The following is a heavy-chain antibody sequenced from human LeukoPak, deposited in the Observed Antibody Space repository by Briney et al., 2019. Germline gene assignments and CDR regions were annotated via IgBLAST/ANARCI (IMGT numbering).Heavy chain of an antibody. J-gene: IGHJ4*02. V-gene: IGHV3-30*18. Sequence: PGGFLRLSCAASGFTFSSHGIHWARQAPGRGLQWVAVVSSDGGTTYYADSVKGRFTISRDNSKNTMYLQMNSLRAEDTAMYYCTKEGASGSRYNFDYWGQGTLVTVSS. CDR3: TKEGASGSRYNFDY. D-gene: IGHD1-26*01. CDR1: GFTFSSHG. CDR2: VSSDGGTT.